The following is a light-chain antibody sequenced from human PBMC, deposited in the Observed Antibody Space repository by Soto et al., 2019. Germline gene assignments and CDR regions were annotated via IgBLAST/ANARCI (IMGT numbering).Light chain of an antibody. J-gene: IGKJ3*01. CDR2: GAS. CDR1: QGVSSSY. Sequence: EIVLTQSPGTLSLSPGDGATLSCRASQGVSSSYLAWYQHKPGQAPRLLIYGASSRASGIPDRFSGSGSGTDFTLTINRLEPEDLAVYFCQQYGASVTFGPGTKVDLK. CDR3: QQYGASVT. V-gene: IGKV3-20*01.